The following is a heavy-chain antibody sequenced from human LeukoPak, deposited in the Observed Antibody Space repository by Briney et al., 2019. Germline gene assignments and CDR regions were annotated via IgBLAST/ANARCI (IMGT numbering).Heavy chain of an antibody. J-gene: IGHJ4*02. CDR2: IIPILGIA. V-gene: IGHV1-69*04. D-gene: IGHD5-18*01. CDR3: ARRSYSYGSYFFDY. CDR1: GGTFSSYA. Sequence: AAVKVSCKASGGTFSSYAISWVRQAPGQRLEWMGRIIPILGIANYAQKFQGRVTITADKSTSTAYMELSSLRSEDTAVYYCARRSYSYGSYFFDYWVQGTLVTVPS.